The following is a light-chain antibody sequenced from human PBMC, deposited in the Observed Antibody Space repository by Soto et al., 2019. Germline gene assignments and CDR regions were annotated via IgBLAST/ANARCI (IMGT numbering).Light chain of an antibody. CDR1: QSVSSN. Sequence: IVMTQSPATLSVSPGERATLSCRASQSVSSNLAWYQQKPGQAPRLLIYGASTRATGIPARFSGSGSGTEFTLTISSLRAEDFAVYYCQQYNNWPPRYTFGQGTKLEIK. CDR2: GAS. V-gene: IGKV3-15*01. J-gene: IGKJ2*01. CDR3: QQYNNWPPRYT.